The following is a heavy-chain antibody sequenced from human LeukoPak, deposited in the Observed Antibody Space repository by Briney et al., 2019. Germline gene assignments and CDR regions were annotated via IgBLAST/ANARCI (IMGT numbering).Heavy chain of an antibody. J-gene: IGHJ5*02. D-gene: IGHD4-23*01. V-gene: IGHV1-2*06. CDR2: INPNSGGT. Sequence: ASVKVSCKASGYTLTDYYMHWVRQAPGQGLEWMGRINPNSGGTNYAQKFQGRVTMTRDTSISTVYMELSRLRFDDTAVYYCARDYGGNSGHFDPWGQGTLVIVSS. CDR3: ARDYGGNSGHFDP. CDR1: GYTLTDYY.